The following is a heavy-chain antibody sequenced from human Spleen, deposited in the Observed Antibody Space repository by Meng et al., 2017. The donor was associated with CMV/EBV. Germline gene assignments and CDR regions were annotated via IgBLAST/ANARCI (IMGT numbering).Heavy chain of an antibody. CDR1: VSVGSSNYY. J-gene: IGHJ5*02. CDR3: ARGDIVATVGLWFDP. Sequence: VSVGSSNYYWGWIRQPPGKGLEWIGTIYYGGSTFYNPSLKSRVTMSGDTSKNQISLKLRSVTAADAAVYYCARGDIVATVGLWFDPWGQGTLVTVSS. CDR2: IYYGGST. V-gene: IGHV4-39*07. D-gene: IGHD5-12*01.